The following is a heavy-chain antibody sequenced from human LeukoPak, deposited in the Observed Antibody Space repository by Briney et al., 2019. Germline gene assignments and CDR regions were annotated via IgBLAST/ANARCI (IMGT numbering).Heavy chain of an antibody. J-gene: IGHJ4*02. CDR2: ISGSGVST. V-gene: IGHV3-23*01. CDR1: GFRFRSYA. D-gene: IGHD1-7*01. CDR3: AKDERNWNYNLASQTYD. Sequence: PGGSLRLSCAASGFRFRSYAMSWVRRAPGKGLGWVSAISGSGVSTYYADSVKGRFTVSRDNSKNTLYLQMSSLRAEDTAVYYCAKDERNWNYNLASQTYDWGQGTLVTVSS.